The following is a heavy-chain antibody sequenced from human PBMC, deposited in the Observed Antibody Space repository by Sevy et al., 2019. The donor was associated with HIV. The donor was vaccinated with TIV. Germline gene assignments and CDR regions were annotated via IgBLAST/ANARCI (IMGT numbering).Heavy chain of an antibody. CDR2: IKPDGSAK. CDR3: SRGLLEG. D-gene: IGHD1-26*01. J-gene: IGHJ4*02. CDR1: GFTFTNYW. Sequence: GGSLRLSCAASGFTFTNYWMTWVRQAPGKGLEWVANIKPDGSAKYYAASVRGRFTISRDNAKNSLFLQMDSLRAEDTAMYYCSRGLLEGWGQGTLVTVSS. V-gene: IGHV3-7*01.